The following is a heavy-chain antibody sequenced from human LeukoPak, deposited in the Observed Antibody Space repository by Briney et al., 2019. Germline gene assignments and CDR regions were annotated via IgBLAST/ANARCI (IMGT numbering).Heavy chain of an antibody. Sequence: ASVKVSCKASGYTFTSYDINWVRQATGQGLEWMGWMNPNSGNTGYAQKFQGRVTMTRNTSISTAYMELSSLRSEDTAVYYCARGRGGRYYDFLSGYYPDYNWFDPWGQGTLVTVSS. D-gene: IGHD3-3*01. CDR2: MNPNSGNT. CDR1: GYTFTSYD. V-gene: IGHV1-8*01. CDR3: ARGRGGRYYDFLSGYYPDYNWFDP. J-gene: IGHJ5*02.